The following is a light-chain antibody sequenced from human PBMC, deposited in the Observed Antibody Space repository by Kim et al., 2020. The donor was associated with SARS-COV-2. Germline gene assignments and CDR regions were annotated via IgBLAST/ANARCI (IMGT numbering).Light chain of an antibody. CDR1: SNNVGYQG. CDR2: RNN. J-gene: IGLJ3*02. CDR3: SAWDSSLSGWV. Sequence: LTQPPSVSKDLRQTATLTCTGNSNNVGYQGVTWLQQHQGHPPKLLSYRNNKRPSGISERLSASRSGSTASLTITGLQPEDEADYYCSAWDSSLSGWVFGGGTRLTVL. V-gene: IGLV10-54*01.